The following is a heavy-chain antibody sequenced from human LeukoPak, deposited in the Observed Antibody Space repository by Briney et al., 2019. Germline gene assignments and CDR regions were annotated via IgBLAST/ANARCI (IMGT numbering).Heavy chain of an antibody. J-gene: IGHJ4*02. V-gene: IGHV4-59*08. CDR1: GGSISYYY. Sequence: SETLSLTCTVSGGSISYYYWTWIRQPPGKGLEWIGSIYYSGSTNYNPSLKSRVTISVDASKNQFSLKLSSVTAADTAMYYCARSQYSYDFFDYWGQGTLVTVSS. CDR3: ARSQYSYDFFDY. D-gene: IGHD5-18*01. CDR2: IYYSGST.